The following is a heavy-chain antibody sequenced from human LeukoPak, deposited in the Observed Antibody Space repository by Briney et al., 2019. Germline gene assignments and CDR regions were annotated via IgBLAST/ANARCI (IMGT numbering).Heavy chain of an antibody. D-gene: IGHD3-22*01. J-gene: IGHJ4*02. CDR3: ARAPRLLYQYYYDSSGYAFDY. CDR1: GFTFSSYA. CDR2: ISYDGSNK. V-gene: IGHV3-30-3*01. Sequence: GGSLRLSCAASGFTFSSYAMHWVRQAPGKGLEWVAVISYDGSNKYYADSVKGRFTISRDNSMNTLYLQMNSLRAEDTAVYYCARAPRLLYQYYYDSSGYAFDYWGQGTLVTVSS.